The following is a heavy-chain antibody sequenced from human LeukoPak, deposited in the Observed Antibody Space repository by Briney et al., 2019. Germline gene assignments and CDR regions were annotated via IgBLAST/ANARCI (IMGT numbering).Heavy chain of an antibody. CDR3: ARDLVVPAGN. CDR2: ISSSSSTI. Sequence: GGSLRLSCADSGVSFCSASMNWVRQALGGGREWVSYISSSSSTIYHPDSVKGRFTISRDNAKNSLYLQMNSLRAEDTAVYYCARDLVVPAGNWGRGTLVTVSS. V-gene: IGHV3-48*01. CDR1: GVSFCSAS. J-gene: IGHJ4*02. D-gene: IGHD2-2*01.